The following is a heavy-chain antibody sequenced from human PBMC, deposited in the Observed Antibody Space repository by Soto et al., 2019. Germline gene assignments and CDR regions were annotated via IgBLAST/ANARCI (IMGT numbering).Heavy chain of an antibody. D-gene: IGHD3-10*02. CDR2: LSGSGGST. Sequence: GGSLRLSCAASGFTFSSYAMSWVRQAPGKGLEWVSGLSGSGGSTYYADSVKGRFTISRDNSKNTLNLQMNSLRAEDTAVYYCVKGGLNLAVLFDPWGQGTLVTVSS. CDR3: VKGGLNLAVLFDP. CDR1: GFTFSSYA. V-gene: IGHV3-23*01. J-gene: IGHJ5*02.